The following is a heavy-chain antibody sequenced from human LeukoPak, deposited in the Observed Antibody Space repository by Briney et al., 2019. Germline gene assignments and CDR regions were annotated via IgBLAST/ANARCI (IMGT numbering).Heavy chain of an antibody. Sequence: GGSLRLSCAASGFTFSNYNMNWVSQAPGRGLEWVSEVSTSGESTYYADSVKGRFTISRDNAKKSLYLQMNSLRVEDTAVYYCAVRFDYWGQGILVTVSS. CDR3: AVRFDY. D-gene: IGHD3-16*02. V-gene: IGHV3-48*04. J-gene: IGHJ4*02. CDR1: GFTFSNYN. CDR2: VSTSGEST.